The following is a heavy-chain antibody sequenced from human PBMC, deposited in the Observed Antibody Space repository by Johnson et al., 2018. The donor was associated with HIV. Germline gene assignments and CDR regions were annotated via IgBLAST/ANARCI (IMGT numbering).Heavy chain of an antibody. D-gene: IGHD3-3*01. V-gene: IGHV3-66*02. J-gene: IGHJ3*02. Sequence: VQLVESGGGLVSPGGSLTLSCAASGFTFSNAWMTWVRPAPGKGLEWVSAIYSGGSTYYADSVTGRFTISRDNSKNTLYLQMNSLRAEDTAVYYCAREGLFSDAFDIWGQGTMVTVSS. CDR3: AREGLFSDAFDI. CDR2: IYSGGST. CDR1: GFTFSNAW.